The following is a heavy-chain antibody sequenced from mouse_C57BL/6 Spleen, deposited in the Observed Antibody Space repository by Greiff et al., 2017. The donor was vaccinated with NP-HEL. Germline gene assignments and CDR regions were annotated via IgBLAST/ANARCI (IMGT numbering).Heavy chain of an antibody. CDR2: ISSGGSYT. CDR1: GFTFSSYG. Sequence: EVQVVESGGDLVKPGGSLKLSCAASGFTFSSYGMSWVRQTPDKRLEWVATISSGGSYTYYPDSVKGRFTISRDNAKNTLYLQMSSLKSEDTAMYYCARHGDYGSSSWFAYWGQGTLVTVSA. J-gene: IGHJ3*01. D-gene: IGHD1-1*01. CDR3: ARHGDYGSSSWFAY. V-gene: IGHV5-6*01.